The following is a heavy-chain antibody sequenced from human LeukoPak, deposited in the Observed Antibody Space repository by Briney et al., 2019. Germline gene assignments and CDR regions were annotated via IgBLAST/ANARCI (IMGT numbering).Heavy chain of an antibody. D-gene: IGHD3-22*01. J-gene: IGHJ4*02. CDR3: ACSGYYFHFDY. V-gene: IGHV5-51*01. Sequence: GESLQISCKGSGYRFTSYWIGWVRPMPGKGLGWMGIIYPGDSDTRYSPSFQGQVTLSADKSIRPAYLQWISLKASDTAMYYCACSGYYFHFDYWGQGTLVTVSS. CDR1: GYRFTSYW. CDR2: IYPGDSDT.